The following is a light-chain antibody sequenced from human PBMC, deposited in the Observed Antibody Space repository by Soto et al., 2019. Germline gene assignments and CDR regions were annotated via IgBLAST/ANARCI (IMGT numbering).Light chain of an antibody. Sequence: DIQMTQSPSTLSASVGDRVTITCRASQSISTWLAWYQQKPGKAPKLLIYDASSLEGGVPSRVSGSGSGTEFTLTISSLQPDDFATYYCQHYNDYPYTFGQGTKLEIK. V-gene: IGKV1-5*01. CDR3: QHYNDYPYT. CDR2: DAS. CDR1: QSISTW. J-gene: IGKJ2*01.